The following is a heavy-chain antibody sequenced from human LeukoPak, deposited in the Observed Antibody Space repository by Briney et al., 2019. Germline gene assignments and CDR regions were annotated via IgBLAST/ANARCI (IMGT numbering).Heavy chain of an antibody. Sequence: GSLRLSCAASGFTFSNYGMSWIRQPPGKGLEWIGEINHSGSTNYNPSLKSRVTISVDTSKNQFSLKLSSVTAADTAVYYCGGGGDYNWFDPWGQGTLVTVSS. CDR3: GGGGDYNWFDP. J-gene: IGHJ5*02. V-gene: IGHV4-34*08. D-gene: IGHD2-21*02. CDR2: INHSGST. CDR1: GFTFSNYG.